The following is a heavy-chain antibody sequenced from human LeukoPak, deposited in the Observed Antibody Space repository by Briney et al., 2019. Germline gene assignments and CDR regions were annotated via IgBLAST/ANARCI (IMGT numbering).Heavy chain of an antibody. Sequence: GSLRLSCAASGFTFSSYAMSWVRQARGKGLEWIGSIYYSGSTYYNPSLKSRVTISVDTSKNQFSLKLSSVTAADTAVYYCASLRILFWSGYLGFDYWGQGTLVTVSS. CDR3: ASLRILFWSGYLGFDY. V-gene: IGHV4-39*01. D-gene: IGHD3-3*01. J-gene: IGHJ4*02. CDR2: IYYSGST. CDR1: GFTFSSYA.